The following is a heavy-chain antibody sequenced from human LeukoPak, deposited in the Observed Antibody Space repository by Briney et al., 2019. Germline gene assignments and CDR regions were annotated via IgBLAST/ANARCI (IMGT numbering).Heavy chain of an antibody. J-gene: IGHJ5*02. CDR3: ARDAHNGYEFHDWFDP. CDR2: ISAYNGNT. D-gene: IGHD5-12*01. Sequence: ASVKVSCKASGYTFTSYGISWVRQAPGQGLEWMGWISAYNGNTNYAQKLQGRVTMTTDTSTSTAYMEMSRLTSDDTAVYYCARDAHNGYEFHDWFDPWGQGALVTVSS. CDR1: GYTFTSYG. V-gene: IGHV1-18*01.